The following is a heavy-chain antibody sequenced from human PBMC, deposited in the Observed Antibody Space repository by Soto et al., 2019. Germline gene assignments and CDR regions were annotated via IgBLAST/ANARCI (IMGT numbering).Heavy chain of an antibody. CDR2: ITPTLGTT. CDR1: GATFSGSA. CDR3: ARGCTTGATIEGFNY. V-gene: IGHV1-69*13. Sequence: GASVKVSCKASGATFSGSAFSWVRQAPGQGLEWMGGITPTLGTTNYAQHLQGRVTITADESTGTSFMELTSLTSADTAVYYCARGCTTGATIEGFNYWGQGTLVTVSS. J-gene: IGHJ4*02. D-gene: IGHD1-1*01.